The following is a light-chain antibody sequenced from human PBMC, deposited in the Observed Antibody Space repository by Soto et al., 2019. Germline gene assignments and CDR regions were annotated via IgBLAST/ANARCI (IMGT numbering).Light chain of an antibody. V-gene: IGKV1-16*02. CDR2: AAA. CDR1: QGIGNH. Sequence: DIQMTQSPSSLSASVGDTVTITCRASQGIGNHLAWFQHKPGKAPKALIHAAASLQSGVSSKFSGSGFGTDFTLTITSLQPDDSATYYCQQYHSYPLTFAGGTKVEIK. CDR3: QQYHSYPLT. J-gene: IGKJ4*01.